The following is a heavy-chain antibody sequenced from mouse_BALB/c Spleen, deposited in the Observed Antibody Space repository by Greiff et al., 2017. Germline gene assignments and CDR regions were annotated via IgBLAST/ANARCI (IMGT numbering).Heavy chain of an antibody. D-gene: IGHD2-4*01. CDR3: ARGGLRSYFDY. CDR1: GFTFSSFG. Sequence: EVHLVESGGGLVQPGGSRKLSCAASGFTFSSFGMHWVRQAPEKGLEWVAYISSGSSTIYYADTVKGRFTISRDNPKNTLFLQMTSLRSEDTAMYYCARGGLRSYFDYWGQGTTLTVSS. V-gene: IGHV5-17*02. J-gene: IGHJ2*01. CDR2: ISSGSSTI.